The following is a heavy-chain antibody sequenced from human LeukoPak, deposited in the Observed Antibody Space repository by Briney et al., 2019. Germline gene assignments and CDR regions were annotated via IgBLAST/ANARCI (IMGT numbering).Heavy chain of an antibody. D-gene: IGHD3-22*01. J-gene: IGHJ6*03. V-gene: IGHV4-4*07. CDR3: ARDLSYYDSGGFYYYYYYMDV. CDR2: IYTSGST. CDR1: GGSISSYY. Sequence: SETLSLTCTVSGGSISSYYWSWIRQPAGKGLEWIGRIYTSGSTNYNPSLKSRVTMSVDTSKNQFSLKLSSVTAADTAMYYCARDLSYYDSGGFYYYYYYMDVWGTGTTVTVSS.